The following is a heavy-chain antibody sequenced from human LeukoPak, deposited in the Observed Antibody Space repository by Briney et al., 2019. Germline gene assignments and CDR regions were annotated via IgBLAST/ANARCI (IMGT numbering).Heavy chain of an antibody. CDR1: GYTFTGYY. D-gene: IGHD2-2*01. J-gene: IGHJ5*02. Sequence: GASVKVSRKASGYTFTGYYMHWVRQAPGQGLEWMGWINPNSGGTNYAQKFQGRVTMTRDTSISTAYMELSRLRSDDTAVYYCARGVVVPAAGNNWFDPWGQGTLVTVSS. CDR3: ARGVVVPAAGNNWFDP. CDR2: INPNSGGT. V-gene: IGHV1-2*02.